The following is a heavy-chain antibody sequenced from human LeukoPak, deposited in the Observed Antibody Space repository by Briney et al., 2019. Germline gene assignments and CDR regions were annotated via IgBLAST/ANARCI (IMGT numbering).Heavy chain of an antibody. V-gene: IGHV1-2*02. CDR2: INPSSGDT. Sequence: ASVKVSCKASGYTFTGYYIHWVRQAPGQGLEWMGWINPSSGDTNYAQNFQGRVTMTRDTSITTAYMELSRLTCDDTAVYSCARQTGTTAKEVNWFDPWGQGTLVTVSS. J-gene: IGHJ5*02. D-gene: IGHD1-1*01. CDR3: ARQTGTTAKEVNWFDP. CDR1: GYTFTGYY.